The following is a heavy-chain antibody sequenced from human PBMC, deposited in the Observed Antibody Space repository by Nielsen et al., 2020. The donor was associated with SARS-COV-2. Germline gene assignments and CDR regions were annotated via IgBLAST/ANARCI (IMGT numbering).Heavy chain of an antibody. CDR3: ARDFLAYDFWSGYYQSYGMDV. CDR2: ISSNGGST. V-gene: IGHV3-64*04. Sequence: GGSLRLSCSASGFTLSSYAMHWVRQAPGKGLEYVSAISSNGGSTYYADSVKGRFTISRDNSKNTLYLQMNSLRAEDTAVYYCARDFLAYDFWSGYYQSYGMDVWGQGTTVTVSS. D-gene: IGHD3-3*01. J-gene: IGHJ6*02. CDR1: GFTLSSYA.